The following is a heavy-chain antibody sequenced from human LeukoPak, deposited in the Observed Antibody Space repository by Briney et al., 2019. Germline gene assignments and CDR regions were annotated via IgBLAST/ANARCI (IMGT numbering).Heavy chain of an antibody. CDR1: GFTFSSYA. V-gene: IGHV3-30*04. J-gene: IGHJ4*02. CDR3: ARLGYSGYDLPTADY. Sequence: GGSLRLSCAASGFTFSSYAMHWVRQAPGKGLEWVAVISYDGSNKYYADSVKGRFTVSRDNSKNTLYLQMNSLRAEDTAVYYCARLGYSGYDLPTADYWGQGTLVTVSS. CDR2: ISYDGSNK. D-gene: IGHD5-12*01.